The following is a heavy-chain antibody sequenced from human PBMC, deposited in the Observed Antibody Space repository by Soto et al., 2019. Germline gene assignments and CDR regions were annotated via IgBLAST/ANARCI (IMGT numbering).Heavy chain of an antibody. CDR1: GGTFSSYA. CDR2: IVPLFRTT. D-gene: IGHD6-13*01. V-gene: IGHV1-69*06. J-gene: IGHJ6*02. Sequence: QVQLVQSGAEAKKPGSSVKVSCKTSGGTFSSYAISWVRQAPGQGLEWMGGIVPLFRTTNYAQKSQGRVTITADTSTYTVYMDLSGLRSGDTAVYYCARGGYSSTWSNLLDRSGLDVWGQGTTVTVSS. CDR3: ARGGYSSTWSNLLDRSGLDV.